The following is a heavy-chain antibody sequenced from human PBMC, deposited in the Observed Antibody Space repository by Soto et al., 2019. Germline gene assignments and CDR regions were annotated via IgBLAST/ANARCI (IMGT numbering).Heavy chain of an antibody. CDR3: ARVGSSNYYYGMDV. D-gene: IGHD6-6*01. V-gene: IGHV1-69*13. CDR1: GGTFSSYA. J-gene: IGHJ6*02. CDR2: IIPIFGTA. Sequence: SVKVSCKASGGTFSSYAISCVRQSPGQGLEWMGGIIPIFGTANYAQKFQGRVTITADESTSTAYMELSSLRSEDTAVYYCARVGSSNYYYGMDVWGQGTTVTVPS.